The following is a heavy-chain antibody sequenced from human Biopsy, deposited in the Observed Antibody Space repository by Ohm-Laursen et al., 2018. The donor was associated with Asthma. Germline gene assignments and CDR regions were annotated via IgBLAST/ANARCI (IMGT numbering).Heavy chain of an antibody. V-gene: IGHV1-69*01. D-gene: IGHD2-2*01. CDR3: ARKAGSCISRTCYSLDF. J-gene: IGHJ4*02. Sequence: SPVKVSCKSLGGTFNTYVIGWVRQAPGQGLEWMGGINSVFGTTTYPQKFQDRVTITADDSTSTVYMELSSLRSEETAVYYCARKAGSCISRTCYSLDFWGQGTLVTVSS. CDR1: GGTFNTYV. CDR2: INSVFGTT.